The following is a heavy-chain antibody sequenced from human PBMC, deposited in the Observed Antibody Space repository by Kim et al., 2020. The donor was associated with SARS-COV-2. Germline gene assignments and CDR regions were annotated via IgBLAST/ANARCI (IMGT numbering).Heavy chain of an antibody. J-gene: IGHJ3*02. CDR1: GGSISSYY. V-gene: IGHV4-59*01. CDR3: ARDSHLYCSSTSCYTGHAFDI. D-gene: IGHD2-2*02. Sequence: SETLSLTCTVSGGSISSYYWSWIRQPPGKGLEWIGYIYYSGSSNYNPSLKSRVTISVDTSKNQFSLKLSSVTAADTAVYYCARDSHLYCSSTSCYTGHAFDISGQGTMGTVSS. CDR2: IYYSGSS.